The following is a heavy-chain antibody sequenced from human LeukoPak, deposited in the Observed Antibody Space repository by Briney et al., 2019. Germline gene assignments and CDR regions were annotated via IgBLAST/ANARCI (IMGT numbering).Heavy chain of an antibody. CDR2: INPSGGST. J-gene: IGHJ5*02. CDR1: GYTFTSYY. Sequence: ASVEVSCKASGYTFTSYYMHWVRQAPGQGLEWMGIINPSGGSTSYAQKFQGRVTMTRDTSTSTVYMELSSLRSEDTAVYYCARDSAPIAAAGVNWFDPWGQGTLVTVSS. CDR3: ARDSAPIAAAGVNWFDP. D-gene: IGHD6-13*01. V-gene: IGHV1-46*01.